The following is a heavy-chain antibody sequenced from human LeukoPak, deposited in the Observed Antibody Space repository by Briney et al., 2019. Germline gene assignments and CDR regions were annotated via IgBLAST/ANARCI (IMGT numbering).Heavy chain of an antibody. CDR1: GFTFSSYA. V-gene: IGHV3-23*01. J-gene: IGHJ6*03. CDR2: ISGSGGST. CDR3: AKLRSTVNGSGRNSYYYYMDV. Sequence: GGSLRLSCAASGFTFSSYAMSWVRQAPGKGLEWVSAISGSGGSTYYADSVKGRFTISRDNSKNTLYLQMNSLRAEDTAVYYCAKLRSTVNGSGRNSYYYYMDVWGKGTTVTISS. D-gene: IGHD3-10*01.